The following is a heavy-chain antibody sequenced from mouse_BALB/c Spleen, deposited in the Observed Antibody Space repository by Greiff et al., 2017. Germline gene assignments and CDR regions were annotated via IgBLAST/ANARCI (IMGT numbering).Heavy chain of an antibody. J-gene: IGHJ2*01. V-gene: IGHV5-17*02. Sequence: EVKLVESGGGLVQPGGSRKLSCAASGFTFSSFGMHWVRQAPEKGLEWVAYISSGSSTIYYADTVKGRFTISRDNPKITLFLQMTSLRSEDTAMYYCAIGTEEYYFDYWGQGTTLTVSS. CDR2: ISSGSSTI. D-gene: IGHD3-3*01. CDR1: GFTFSSFG. CDR3: AIGTEEYYFDY.